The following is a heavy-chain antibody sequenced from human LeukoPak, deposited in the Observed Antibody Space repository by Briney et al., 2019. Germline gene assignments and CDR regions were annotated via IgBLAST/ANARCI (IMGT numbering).Heavy chain of an antibody. J-gene: IGHJ4*02. V-gene: IGHV7-4-1*02. D-gene: IGHD3-22*01. CDR1: GYTFSTYP. CDR2: INTNTGSP. CDR3: VRGIDTTGYFNY. Sequence: GASVKVSCKASGYTFSTYPMNWVRQAPGQGLEWMGWINTNTGSPTYAQGLTGRFVFSLGTSVSTAFLQINSLKAVDTALYYCVRGIDTTGYFNYWGQGTLVTVSS.